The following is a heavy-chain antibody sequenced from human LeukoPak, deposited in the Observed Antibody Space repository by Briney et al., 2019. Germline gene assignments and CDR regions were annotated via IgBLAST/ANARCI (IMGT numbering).Heavy chain of an antibody. Sequence: WASVKVSCKAAGGTFSSYAISWERQAPGQGLEWMGGIIPIFGTANYAQKFQGRVTITADKSTSTAYMELSSLRSEDTAVYYCARAPGGVWFGELLDQGYYYYYMDVWGKGTTVTVSS. CDR1: GGTFSSYA. V-gene: IGHV1-69*06. CDR2: IIPIFGTA. D-gene: IGHD3-10*01. CDR3: ARAPGGVWFGELLDQGYYYYYMDV. J-gene: IGHJ6*03.